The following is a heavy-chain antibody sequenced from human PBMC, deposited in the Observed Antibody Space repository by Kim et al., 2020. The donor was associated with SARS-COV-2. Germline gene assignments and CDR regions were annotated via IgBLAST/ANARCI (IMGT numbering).Heavy chain of an antibody. V-gene: IGHV3-48*02. D-gene: IGHD3-9*01. Sequence: KGRFTISRDNAKNSLYLQMNSLRDEDTAVYYCAREIYDILTGYEYYFDYWGQGTLVTVSS. J-gene: IGHJ4*02. CDR3: AREIYDILTGYEYYFDY.